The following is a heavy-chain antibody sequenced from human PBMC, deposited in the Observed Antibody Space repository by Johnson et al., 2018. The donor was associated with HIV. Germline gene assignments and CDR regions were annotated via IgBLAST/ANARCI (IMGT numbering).Heavy chain of an antibody. CDR2: ISGSGGST. D-gene: IGHD6-19*01. J-gene: IGHJ3*02. Sequence: VQLVESGGGLVQPGGSLRLSCAASGFTFSSYAMSWVRQAPGKGLAWVSAISGSGGSTYYADSVQGRFTISRDNSKNTLYLQMNSLRAEDTAVYYCARVAGDTGAFDIWGQGTMVTVSS. CDR3: ARVAGDTGAFDI. V-gene: IGHV3-23*04. CDR1: GFTFSSYA.